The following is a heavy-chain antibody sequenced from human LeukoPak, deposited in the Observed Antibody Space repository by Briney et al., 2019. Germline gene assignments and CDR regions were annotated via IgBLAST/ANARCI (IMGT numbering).Heavy chain of an antibody. CDR2: VSGSGDNT. V-gene: IGHV3-23*01. CDR1: GLTFSTHA. CDR3: AKDRGFGAAAGHSFYFDY. Sequence: PGGSLRLSCTASGLTFSTHAMSWVRQAPGGGLEWDSAVSGSGDNTSHADSVKGRFTIPTDNSKNTLYLQMNSLRAEDTAVYYCAKDRGFGAAAGHSFYFDYWGQGTLVTVSS. D-gene: IGHD6-25*01. J-gene: IGHJ4*02.